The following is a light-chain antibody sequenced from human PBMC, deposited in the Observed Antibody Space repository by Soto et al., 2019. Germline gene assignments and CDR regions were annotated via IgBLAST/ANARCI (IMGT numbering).Light chain of an antibody. CDR2: DTS. Sequence: EIQMTQSPSSLSASVGDRVTITCRASQSISNYLSWYQQKAGKAPKLLIFDTSTLQSGVPSRFSGSGSGTEFTLTISSLQPEDFATYSCLQSFNTPLTFGGGSTIEIK. CDR1: QSISNY. CDR3: LQSFNTPLT. J-gene: IGKJ4*01. V-gene: IGKV1-39*01.